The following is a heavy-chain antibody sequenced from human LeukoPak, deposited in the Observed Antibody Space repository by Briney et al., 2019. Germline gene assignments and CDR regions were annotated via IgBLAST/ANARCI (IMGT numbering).Heavy chain of an antibody. V-gene: IGHV4-38-2*01. CDR1: GFIFSSYS. Sequence: TGGSLRLSCAASGFIFSSYSMNWVRQAPGKGLEWIGSIYHSGSTYYNPSLKSRVTISVDTSKNQFSLKLSSVTAADTAVYYCARALGYCSSTSCYSYYYYMDVWGKGTTVTVSS. D-gene: IGHD2-2*02. J-gene: IGHJ6*03. CDR2: IYHSGST. CDR3: ARALGYCSSTSCYSYYYYMDV.